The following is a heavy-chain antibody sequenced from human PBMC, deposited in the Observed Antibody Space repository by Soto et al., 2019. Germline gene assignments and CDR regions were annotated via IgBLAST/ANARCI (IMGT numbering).Heavy chain of an antibody. V-gene: IGHV3-30*18. D-gene: IGHD2-15*01. CDR3: AKVLYCSGGSCYSGAPGRYYYGMDV. J-gene: IGHJ6*02. CDR2: ISYDGSNK. Sequence: GGSLRLSCAASGFTFSSYGMQWVRQAPGKGLEWVAVISYDGSNKYYADSVKGRFTISRDNSKNTLYLQMNSLRAEDTAVYYCAKVLYCSGGSCYSGAPGRYYYGMDVWGQGTTVTVSS. CDR1: GFTFSSYG.